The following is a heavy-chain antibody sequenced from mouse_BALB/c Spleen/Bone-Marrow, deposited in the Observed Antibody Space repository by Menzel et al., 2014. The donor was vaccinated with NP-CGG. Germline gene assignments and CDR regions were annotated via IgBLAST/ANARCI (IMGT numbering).Heavy chain of an antibody. V-gene: IGHV5-15*02. Sequence: EVQLQESGGGVVQPGGSRKLSCAASGFNFSDYGMAWVRLAPGKGPEWVAFISNLAYRIYYADTVTGRFTISRENAKNTLYLEMSSLRFEDTAMYYCTRDRGYDGGYYFDYWGQGTTLTVSS. CDR2: ISNLAYRI. CDR3: TRDRGYDGGYYFDY. D-gene: IGHD2-2*01. J-gene: IGHJ2*01. CDR1: GFNFSDYG.